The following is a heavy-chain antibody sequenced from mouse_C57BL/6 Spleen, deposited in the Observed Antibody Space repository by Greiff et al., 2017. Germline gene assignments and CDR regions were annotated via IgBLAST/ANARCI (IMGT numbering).Heavy chain of an antibody. J-gene: IGHJ4*01. D-gene: IGHD1-1*01. Sequence: VQLQQPGAELVKPGASVKLSCKASGYTFTSYWMHWVKQRPGQGLEWIGMIHPNSGSTNYNEKFKSKATLTVDKSSSTAYMQLSSLTSEDSAVYYCARSYYYCSRAMDYWGQGTSVTVSS. CDR2: IHPNSGST. CDR1: GYTFTSYW. CDR3: ARSYYYCSRAMDY. V-gene: IGHV1-64*01.